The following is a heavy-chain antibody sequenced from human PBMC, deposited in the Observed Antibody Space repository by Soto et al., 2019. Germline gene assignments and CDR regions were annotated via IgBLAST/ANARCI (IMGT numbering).Heavy chain of an antibody. D-gene: IGHD3-10*01. J-gene: IGHJ4*02. CDR1: GFTFSSYS. CDR2: ISSSSSYI. V-gene: IGHV3-21*01. CDR3: ARDIGMVRGVIDY. Sequence: GGSLRLSCVASGFTFSSYSMNWVRQAPGKGLEWVSSISSSSSYIYYADSVKGRFTISRDNAKNSLYLQMNSLRAEDTAVYYCARDIGMVRGVIDYWGQGTLVTVSS.